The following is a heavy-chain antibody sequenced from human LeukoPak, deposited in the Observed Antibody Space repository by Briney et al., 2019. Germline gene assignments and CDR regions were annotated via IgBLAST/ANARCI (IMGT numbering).Heavy chain of an antibody. CDR1: GYTFTGYY. J-gene: IGHJ6*03. V-gene: IGHV1-2*02. D-gene: IGHD6-19*01. CDR3: ARGRYSSGYYYYYYMDV. CDR2: INPNSGGT. Sequence: VASVKVSCKASGYTFTGYYMHWVRQAPGQGLEWMGWINPNSGGTNYAQKFQGRVTMTRDTSISTAYMELSRLRSDDTAVYYCARGRYSSGYYYYYYMDVWGKGTTVTISS.